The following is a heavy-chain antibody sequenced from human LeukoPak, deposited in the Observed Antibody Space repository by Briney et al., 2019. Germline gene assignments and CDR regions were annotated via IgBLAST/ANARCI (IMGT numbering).Heavy chain of an antibody. Sequence: GSLRLSCAASGFTFSTYAMNWVRQAPGKGLEWVSLISDSGVNKHYAASVKGRFTISRDNSKNTLSLQMNSLRPEDTAVYYCAKDVRVGGGGMDVWGQGTPVTVSS. CDR3: AKDVRVGGGGMDV. CDR2: ISDSGVNK. D-gene: IGHD1-26*01. V-gene: IGHV3-23*01. J-gene: IGHJ6*02. CDR1: GFTFSTYA.